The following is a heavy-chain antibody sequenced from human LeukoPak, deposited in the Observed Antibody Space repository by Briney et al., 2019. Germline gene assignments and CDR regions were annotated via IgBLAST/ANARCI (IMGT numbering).Heavy chain of an antibody. V-gene: IGHV4-59*01. J-gene: IGHJ4*02. CDR2: IYYSGST. CDR1: GGSISSYY. D-gene: IGHD3-10*01. CDR3: ARAHGSGSYYELDY. Sequence: PSETLSLTCTVSGGSISSYYWSWIRQPPGKGLEWIGYIYYSGSTNYNPSLKSRVTISVDTSKNKFSLKLSSVTAADTAVYYCARAHGSGSYYELDYWGQGTLVTVSS.